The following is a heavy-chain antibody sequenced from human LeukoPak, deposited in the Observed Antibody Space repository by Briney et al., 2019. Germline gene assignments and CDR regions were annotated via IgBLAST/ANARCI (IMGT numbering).Heavy chain of an antibody. J-gene: IGHJ6*02. CDR2: INPNSGGT. D-gene: IGHD2-8*01. CDR3: ASQYATHRYYYYGMDV. Sequence: GASVKVSCKASGYTFTSYYMHWVRQAPGQGLEWMGIINPNSGGTNYAQKFQGRVTMTRDTSISTAYMELSRLRSDDTAVYYCASQYATHRYYYYGMDVWGQGTTVTVSS. CDR1: GYTFTSYY. V-gene: IGHV1-2*02.